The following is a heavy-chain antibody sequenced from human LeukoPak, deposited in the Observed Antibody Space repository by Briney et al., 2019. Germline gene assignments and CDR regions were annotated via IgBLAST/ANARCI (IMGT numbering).Heavy chain of an antibody. J-gene: IGHJ4*02. CDR3: AKDRILTGYYPLYYFDY. Sequence: GGSLRLSCAASGFTFSSYAMSWVRQAPGKGLEWVSGISGGGSSTYYADSVKGRFTISRDNSKNTLYLQMNSLRAEDTAIYYCAKDRILTGYYPLYYFDYWGQGTLVTVSS. CDR1: GFTFSSYA. V-gene: IGHV3-23*01. CDR2: ISGGGSST. D-gene: IGHD3-9*01.